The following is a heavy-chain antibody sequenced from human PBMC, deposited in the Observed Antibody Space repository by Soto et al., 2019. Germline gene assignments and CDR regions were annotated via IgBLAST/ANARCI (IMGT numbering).Heavy chain of an antibody. Sequence: SETLSLTCAVYGGSFSGYYWSWIRQPPGKGLEWIGEINHSGSTNYNPSLKSRVTISVDTSKNQFSLKLSSVTAADTAVYYCARWRTGYGLYGMDVWGQGTTVTVSS. CDR1: GGSFSGYY. CDR3: ARWRTGYGLYGMDV. J-gene: IGHJ6*02. V-gene: IGHV4-34*01. D-gene: IGHD5-12*01. CDR2: INHSGST.